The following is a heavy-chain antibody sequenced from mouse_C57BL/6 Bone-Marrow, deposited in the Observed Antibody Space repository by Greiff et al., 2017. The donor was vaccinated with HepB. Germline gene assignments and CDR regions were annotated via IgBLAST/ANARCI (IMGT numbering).Heavy chain of an antibody. CDR2: NNPSTGGT. J-gene: IGHJ4*01. CDR3: ARPLGGYYAMDY. Sequence: VQLQQSGPELVKPGASVKISCKASGYSFTGYYMNWVQQSPEKSLEWIGENNPSTGGTTYNQKFKAKATLTVDKSSSTAYMQLKSLTSEDTAVYYCARPLGGYYAMDYWGQGTSVTVSS. CDR1: GYSFTGYY. D-gene: IGHD3-3*01. V-gene: IGHV1-42*01.